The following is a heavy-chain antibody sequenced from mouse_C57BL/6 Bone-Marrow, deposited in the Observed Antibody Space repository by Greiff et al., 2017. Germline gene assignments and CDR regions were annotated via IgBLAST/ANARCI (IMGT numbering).Heavy chain of an antibody. Sequence: VQLVESGAELAKPGASVKLSCKASGYTFTSYWMHWVKQRPGQGLEWIGYINPSSGYTTYNQKFKDKATLTADKSSSTAYMQLSSLTYEDSAVYYCARSYYSNYVYWYFDVWGTGTTVTVSS. CDR2: INPSSGYT. V-gene: IGHV1-7*01. J-gene: IGHJ1*03. D-gene: IGHD2-5*01. CDR1: GYTFTSYW. CDR3: ARSYYSNYVYWYFDV.